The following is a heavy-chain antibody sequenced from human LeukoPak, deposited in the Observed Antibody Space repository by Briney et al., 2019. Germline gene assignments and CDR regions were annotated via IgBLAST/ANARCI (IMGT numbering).Heavy chain of an antibody. J-gene: IGHJ4*02. CDR1: GFTFSSYA. V-gene: IGHV3-23*01. D-gene: IGHD3-22*01. Sequence: GGSLRLSCAASGFTFSSYAMSWVRQAPGKGLAWVSTISGGSGSTYCADSVKGRFTISRDNSKNTLYLQMNSLRDENTAVYYCAKHRFESGGYHSTDWGQGTLVTVSS. CDR2: ISGGSGST. CDR3: AKHRFESGGYHSTD.